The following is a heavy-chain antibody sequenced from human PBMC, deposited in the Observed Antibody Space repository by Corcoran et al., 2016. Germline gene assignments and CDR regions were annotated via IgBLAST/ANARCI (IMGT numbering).Heavy chain of an antibody. CDR1: GFTFGSYW. D-gene: IGHD3-16*01. Sequence: EVQLVESGGGLVQPGGSLRLSCVASGFTFGSYWMAWVRQAPGKGLEWVATIKEDGTESYYVDSVKGRFTISRDSAKDSMFLQMNRLRAEDTAVYYCARDPLRRYDYWGQGILVIVSS. J-gene: IGHJ4*02. CDR3: ARDPLRRYDY. CDR2: IKEDGTES. V-gene: IGHV3-7*01.